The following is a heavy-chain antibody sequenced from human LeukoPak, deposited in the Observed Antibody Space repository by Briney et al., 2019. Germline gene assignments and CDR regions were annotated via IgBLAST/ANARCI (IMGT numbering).Heavy chain of an antibody. Sequence: PGGSLRLSCAASGFTFSSYDMSWVRQAPGKGLDWVSAISGSSGSTYYADSVKGRFTISRDNSKNTLYLQKNSLRAEDTAVYYCARASGDSDWGDTFDLWGQGTMVTVSS. V-gene: IGHV3-23*01. CDR3: ARASGDSDWGDTFDL. J-gene: IGHJ3*01. CDR1: GFTFSSYD. CDR2: ISGSSGST. D-gene: IGHD4-17*01.